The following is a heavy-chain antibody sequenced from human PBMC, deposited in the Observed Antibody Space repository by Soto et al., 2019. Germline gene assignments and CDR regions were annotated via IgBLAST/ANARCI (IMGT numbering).Heavy chain of an antibody. Sequence: SETLSLTCTVSGGSISSGGYYWSWIRQHPGKGLEWIGYIYYSGSTYYNPSLKSRVTISVDTSKNQFSLKLSSVTAADTAVYYCARGGMTSRSGAFDYWGQGTLVTVSS. CDR3: ARGGMTSRSGAFDY. J-gene: IGHJ4*02. CDR2: IYYSGST. D-gene: IGHD2-8*02. V-gene: IGHV4-31*03. CDR1: GGSISSGGYY.